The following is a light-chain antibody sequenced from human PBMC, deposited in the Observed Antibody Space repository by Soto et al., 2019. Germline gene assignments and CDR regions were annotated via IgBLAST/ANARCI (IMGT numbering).Light chain of an antibody. Sequence: QSALTQPASVSGSPGQSITVSCTGTSSDIGASNFVSWYQHLPGRAPKVIIYEATNRPSGVSDRFSGSKAGNTASLTISGLQADDEAEYFCGTWDSSLSAYVFGTGTKLTVL. V-gene: IGLV2-14*01. CDR3: GTWDSSLSAYV. CDR2: EAT. J-gene: IGLJ1*01. CDR1: SSDIGASNF.